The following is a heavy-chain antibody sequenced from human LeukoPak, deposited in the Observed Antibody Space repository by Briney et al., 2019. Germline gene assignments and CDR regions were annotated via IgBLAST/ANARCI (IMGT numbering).Heavy chain of an antibody. D-gene: IGHD3-22*01. Sequence: PGGSLRLSCAASGFTFSSYAMSWVRQAPGKGLEWVSAISGSGGSTYYADSVKGRFTISRDNSKNTLYLQMNSLRAEDTAMYYCAREEHYDRSGWGAFPNWGQGTMLTVSS. CDR2: ISGSGGST. CDR3: AREEHYDRSGWGAFPN. V-gene: IGHV3-23*01. J-gene: IGHJ3*02. CDR1: GFTFSSYA.